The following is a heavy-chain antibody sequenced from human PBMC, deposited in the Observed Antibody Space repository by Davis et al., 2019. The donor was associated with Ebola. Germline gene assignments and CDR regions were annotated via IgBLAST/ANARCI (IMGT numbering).Heavy chain of an antibody. CDR3: ARSVAGPPGWFDP. J-gene: IGHJ5*02. V-gene: IGHV1-18*01. CDR1: GYTLAELS. Sequence: ASVKVSCKVSGYTLAELSMHWVRQAPGQGLEWMGWISAYNGNTNYAQKLQGRVTMTTDTSTSTAYMELRSLRSDDTAVYYCARSVAGPPGWFDPWGQGTLVTVSS. CDR2: ISAYNGNT. D-gene: IGHD6-19*01.